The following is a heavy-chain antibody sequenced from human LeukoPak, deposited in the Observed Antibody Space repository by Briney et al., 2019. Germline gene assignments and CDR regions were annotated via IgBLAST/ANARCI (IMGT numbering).Heavy chain of an antibody. V-gene: IGHV4-4*02. CDR3: ARPLSLGYCSGGSCYGRGSWFDR. CDR1: GGSISSSNW. D-gene: IGHD2-15*01. J-gene: IGHJ5*02. Sequence: SGTLSLTCAVSGGSISSSNWWSWVRQPPGKGLEWIGQIYHSGSTNYNPSLKSRVTISVDKSKNQFSLKLRSVTAADTAVYYCARPLSLGYCSGGSCYGRGSWFDRWGQGTLVTVSS. CDR2: IYHSGST.